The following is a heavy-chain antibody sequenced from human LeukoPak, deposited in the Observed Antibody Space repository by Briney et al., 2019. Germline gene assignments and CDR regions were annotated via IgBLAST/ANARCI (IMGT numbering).Heavy chain of an antibody. CDR3: VRVDGYYGY. CDR1: GFPFIDYY. Sequence: GGSLRLSCAAFGFPFIDYYMGWIRQAPGKGLEWISYIGSSGGGIYYSDSVKGRFIISRGNAKNSLNLQMNSLRAEDTAVYYCVRVDGYYGYWGQGTLVTVSS. J-gene: IGHJ4*02. CDR2: IGSSGGGI. D-gene: IGHD3-16*01. V-gene: IGHV3-11*01.